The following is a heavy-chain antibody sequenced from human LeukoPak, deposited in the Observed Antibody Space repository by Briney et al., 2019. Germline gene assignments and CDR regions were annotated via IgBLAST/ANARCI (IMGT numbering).Heavy chain of an antibody. V-gene: IGHV3-30*18. J-gene: IGHJ6*02. Sequence: GGSLRLSCAASGFTFSSYGMHWVRQAPGKGLEWVAVISYDGSNKYYADSVKGRFTISRDNSRNALYLQMNSLRAEDTAVYYCAKDALNIVVVPAAMPDYGMDVWGQGTTVTVSS. CDR1: GFTFSSYG. CDR2: ISYDGSNK. CDR3: AKDALNIVVVPAAMPDYGMDV. D-gene: IGHD2-2*01.